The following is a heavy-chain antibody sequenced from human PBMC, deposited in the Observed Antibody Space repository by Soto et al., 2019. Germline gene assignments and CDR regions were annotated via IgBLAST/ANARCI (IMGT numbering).Heavy chain of an antibody. CDR1: GFIFSTNA. CDR2: IGPTGDIT. Sequence: PGGSLRLSCAASGFIFSTNAMSWVRQAPGKGLEWVSTIGPTGDITYYADSVKGRFTISRDNSKNTLYLQMNSLRAADTAVYYCSRDIGVAQNWGQGTLVTVS. CDR3: SRDIGVAQN. D-gene: IGHD6-19*01. V-gene: IGHV3-23*01. J-gene: IGHJ4*02.